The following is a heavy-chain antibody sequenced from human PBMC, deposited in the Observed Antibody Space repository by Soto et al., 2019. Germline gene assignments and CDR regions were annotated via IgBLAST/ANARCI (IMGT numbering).Heavy chain of an antibody. CDR1: GGAFRSYT. CDR3: ARDEIAVANRVGMDV. V-gene: IGHV1-69*06. D-gene: IGHD6-19*01. Sequence: QVQLVQSGAEVKKPGSSVKVSCKASGGAFRSYTISWVRQAPGQGLEWMGGITPIFGAANYAQKFEGSVTISADKSTTTAYMDLSNLTSEETAVYYCARDEIAVANRVGMDVWGQGTTVIVSS. J-gene: IGHJ6*02. CDR2: ITPIFGAA.